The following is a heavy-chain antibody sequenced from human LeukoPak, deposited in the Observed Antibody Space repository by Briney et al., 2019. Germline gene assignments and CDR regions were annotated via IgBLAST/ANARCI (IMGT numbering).Heavy chain of an antibody. D-gene: IGHD1-26*01. CDR3: ARVGVGARFDY. Sequence: GGSLRLSCAASGFTLSSYWMSWVRQAPGKGLEWVANIKQDGSEKYYVDSVKGRFTISRDNAKNSLYLQMNSLRAEDTAVYYCARVGVGARFDYSGQGTLVTVSS. J-gene: IGHJ4*02. CDR1: GFTLSSYW. V-gene: IGHV3-7*01. CDR2: IKQDGSEK.